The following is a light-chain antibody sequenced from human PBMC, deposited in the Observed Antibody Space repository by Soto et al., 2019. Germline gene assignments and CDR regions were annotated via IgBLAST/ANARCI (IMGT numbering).Light chain of an antibody. J-gene: IGLJ2*01. Sequence: SSELTQPPLVSVAPGKTARITCGGNNIGSKSVHWYQQKPGQAPVLVIYYDSDRPSGIPERFSGSNSGNTATLTISRVEAGDEADYYCQVWDSSSDHVVFGGGTKLTVL. CDR3: QVWDSSSDHVV. CDR1: NIGSKS. CDR2: YDS. V-gene: IGLV3-21*04.